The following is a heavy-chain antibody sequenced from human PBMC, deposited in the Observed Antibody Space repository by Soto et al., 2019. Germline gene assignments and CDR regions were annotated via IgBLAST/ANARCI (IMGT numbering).Heavy chain of an antibody. D-gene: IGHD3-22*01. J-gene: IGHJ4*02. V-gene: IGHV4-31*03. Sequence: PSETLSLTCTVSGGSISSGGYYWSWIRQHPGKGLEWIGYIYYSGSTYYNPSLKSRVTISVDTSKNQFSLKLSSVTAADTAVYYSARGAPYYYDSSGYSPVFDYWSQGTLVTVSS. CDR1: GGSISSGGYY. CDR2: IYYSGST. CDR3: ARGAPYYYDSSGYSPVFDY.